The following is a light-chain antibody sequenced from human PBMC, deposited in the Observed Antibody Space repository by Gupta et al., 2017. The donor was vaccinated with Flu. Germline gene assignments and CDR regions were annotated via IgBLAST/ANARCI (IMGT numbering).Light chain of an antibody. CDR3: AAWDDSRGGPG. CDR1: SSNIGSNY. J-gene: IGLJ3*02. CDR2: RNN. Sequence: QSVVTQPPSASGTPGQRVTLFCSGSSSNIGSNYVYWYQQCPGTDPKLLISRNNERPAGGTDRFSGSKCGTSDYLAISGLRAEDACDYYCAAWDDSRGGPGFGGGNK. V-gene: IGLV1-47*01.